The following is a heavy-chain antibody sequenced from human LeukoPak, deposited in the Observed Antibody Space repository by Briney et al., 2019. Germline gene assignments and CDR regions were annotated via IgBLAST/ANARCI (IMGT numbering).Heavy chain of an antibody. V-gene: IGHV4-4*07. CDR3: ARADFWSGYYNY. D-gene: IGHD3-3*01. Sequence: SETLSLTCTVSGGSISGYYWNWIRQPAGKGLERIGRVYTSGSSTYNPSLKSRVTISLDKSKNQFSLKLSSVTAADTAVYYCARADFWSGYYNYWGQGTLVTVSS. CDR2: VYTSGSS. J-gene: IGHJ4*02. CDR1: GGSISGYY.